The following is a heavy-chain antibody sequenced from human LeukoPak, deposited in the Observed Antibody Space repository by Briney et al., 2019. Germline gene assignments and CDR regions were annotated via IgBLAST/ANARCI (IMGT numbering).Heavy chain of an antibody. CDR3: AKDGSSGDRYFDY. CDR2: VRSDGYNK. CDR1: GFTFSSYG. V-gene: IGHV3-30*02. J-gene: IGHJ4*02. Sequence: GGSLRLSCAASGFTFSSYGMHWVRQAPGKGLEWVAFVRSDGYNKYYADSVKGRFTISRDNSKNTLHLQMNSLRPEDTAVYYCAKDGSSGDRYFDYWGQGTLVTVSS. D-gene: IGHD1-26*01.